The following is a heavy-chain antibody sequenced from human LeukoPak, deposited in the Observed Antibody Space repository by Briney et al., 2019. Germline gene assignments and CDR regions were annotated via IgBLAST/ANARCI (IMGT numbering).Heavy chain of an antibody. J-gene: IGHJ4*02. D-gene: IGHD5-12*01. CDR2: ILYDVTNK. Sequence: GRYLTLSCAASAFTFSSYSMHWVRQAPGRGLGWVVVILYDVTNKSYAASGKGPFTISRDNSTNTLYLQMNSRGAEDTAVYYCARGWATILVYWGEGTLVTVSS. CDR3: ARGWATILVY. V-gene: IGHV3-30*04. CDR1: AFTFSSYS.